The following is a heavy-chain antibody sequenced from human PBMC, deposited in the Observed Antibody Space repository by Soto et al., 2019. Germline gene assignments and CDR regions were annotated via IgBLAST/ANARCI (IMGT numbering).Heavy chain of an antibody. CDR3: ATAIEEYYFDY. V-gene: IGHV4-59*01. Sequence: SETLSLTCTVSGGCISSYYWSWIRQPPGKGLEWIGYIYYSGSTNYNPSLKSRVTISVDTSKNQFSLKLSSVTAADTAVYYCATAIEEYYFDYWGQGTLVTVSS. J-gene: IGHJ4*02. D-gene: IGHD2-21*01. CDR1: GGCISSYY. CDR2: IYYSGST.